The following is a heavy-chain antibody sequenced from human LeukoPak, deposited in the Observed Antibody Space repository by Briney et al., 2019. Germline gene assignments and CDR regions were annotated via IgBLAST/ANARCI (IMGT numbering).Heavy chain of an antibody. CDR2: ISYDGSNK. J-gene: IGHJ4*02. Sequence: GGSLRLSCAASGVTFSSCAMHGVRQAPGKGLEWVAVISYDGSNKYYADSVKGRFTISRDNSKNTLYLQMNSLRAEDTAVYYCTRSYYHDGDFKDDYWGQGTLVTVSS. CDR1: GVTFSSCA. D-gene: IGHD4-17*01. V-gene: IGHV3-30*04. CDR3: TRSYYHDGDFKDDY.